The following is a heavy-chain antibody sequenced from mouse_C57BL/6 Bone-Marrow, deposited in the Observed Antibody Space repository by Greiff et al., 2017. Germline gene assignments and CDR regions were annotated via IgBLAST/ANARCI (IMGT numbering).Heavy chain of an antibody. J-gene: IGHJ2*01. V-gene: IGHV1-81*01. CDR2: IYPRSGNT. D-gene: IGHD1-1*01. CDR3: AGPLLLRGSFGDY. Sequence: QVQLQQSGAELVRPGASVKLSCTASGYTFTSYGIRWVKQRPGQGLEWIGEIYPRSGNTYYNEKFKGKATLTADKSSSTAYLELRSLTSEDSAVYFCAGPLLLRGSFGDYWGQGTTLTVSS. CDR1: GYTFTSYG.